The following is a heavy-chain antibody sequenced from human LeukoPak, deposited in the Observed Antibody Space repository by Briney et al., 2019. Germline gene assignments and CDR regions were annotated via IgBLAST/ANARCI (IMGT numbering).Heavy chain of an antibody. Sequence: PGRSLRLSCTASGFTFGDYAMSWFRQAPGKGLEWVGFIRSKAYGGTTEYAASMKGRFTISRDDSKSIAYLQMNSLKTEDTAVYYCTLAFYYYDSSGYYFDYWGQGTLVTVSS. CDR1: GFTFGDYA. D-gene: IGHD3-22*01. J-gene: IGHJ4*02. CDR3: TLAFYYYDSSGYYFDY. CDR2: IRSKAYGGTT. V-gene: IGHV3-49*03.